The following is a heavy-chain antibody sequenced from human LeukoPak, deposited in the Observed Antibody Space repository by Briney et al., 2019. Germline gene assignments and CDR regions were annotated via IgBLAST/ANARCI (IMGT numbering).Heavy chain of an antibody. CDR1: GYTFTSYD. V-gene: IGHV1-8*02. D-gene: IGHD6-13*01. CDR3: ARRAAAGTNYYYYMDV. CDR2: MNPNSGNT. Sequence: GASVKVSCKASGYTFTSYDINWVRQATGQGLEWMGWMNPNSGNTGYAQKFQGRVTMTRDMSTSTVYMELSSLRSEDTAVYYCARRAAAGTNYYYYMDVWGKGTTVTVSS. J-gene: IGHJ6*03.